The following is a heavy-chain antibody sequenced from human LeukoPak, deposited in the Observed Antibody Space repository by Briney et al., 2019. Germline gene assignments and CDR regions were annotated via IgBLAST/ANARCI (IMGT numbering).Heavy chain of an antibody. CDR2: ISDDARRA. D-gene: IGHD1-26*01. CDR3: ARADWEYNFDY. Sequence: GGSLRLSCAASGLKFMNKWVHWVRQVPGKGLLWVSRISDDARRAHYADPVKGRFTVSRDNAKNTVYLEMNNLKAEDTGLYFCARADWEYNFDYWGQGDLVTVSS. V-gene: IGHV3-74*01. J-gene: IGHJ4*02. CDR1: GLKFMNKW.